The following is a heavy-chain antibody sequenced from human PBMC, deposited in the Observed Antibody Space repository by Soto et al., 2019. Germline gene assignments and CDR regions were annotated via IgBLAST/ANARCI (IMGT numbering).Heavy chain of an antibody. V-gene: IGHV4-30-4*01. J-gene: IGHJ5*02. D-gene: IGHD3-10*01. CDR2: IYYSGST. Sequence: SETLSLTCTVSGGSISSGDYYWSWIRQPPGKGLEWIGYIYYSGSTYYSPSLKSRVTISVDTSKNQFSLKLSSVTAADTAVYYCARETYYYGSGSSNWFDPWGQGTLVTVSS. CDR1: GGSISSGDYY. CDR3: ARETYYYGSGSSNWFDP.